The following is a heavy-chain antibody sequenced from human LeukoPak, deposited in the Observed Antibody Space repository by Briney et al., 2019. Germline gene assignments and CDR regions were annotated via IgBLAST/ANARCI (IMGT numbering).Heavy chain of an antibody. CDR3: ASKSTDHGELRFDY. J-gene: IGHJ4*02. CDR2: IYYTGTT. V-gene: IGHV4-59*01. CDR1: GDSTHTYF. D-gene: IGHD4-17*01. Sequence: SETLSLTCTLSGDSTHTYFWSWIRQSPGKGLEWIGYIYYTGTTNYNPSLKSRVTISVDTSKNQFSLKVNSVTAADTGVYYCASKSTDHGELRFDYWGQGTLVTVSS.